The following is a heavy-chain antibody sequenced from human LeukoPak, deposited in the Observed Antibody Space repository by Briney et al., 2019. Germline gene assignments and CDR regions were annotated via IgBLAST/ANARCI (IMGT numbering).Heavy chain of an antibody. CDR3: AKVLQLYGDFDY. D-gene: IGHD4-17*01. V-gene: IGHV3-23*01. CDR2: ISRTGVAT. CDR1: GFTFSSYA. Sequence: GGSLRLSCAASGFTFSSYAMHWVRQAPGKGLEWVSTISRTGVATYYANSVKGRFTISRDNSKNTVYLQMNSLRAEDTAVYYCAKVLQLYGDFDYWGQGTLVTVSS. J-gene: IGHJ4*02.